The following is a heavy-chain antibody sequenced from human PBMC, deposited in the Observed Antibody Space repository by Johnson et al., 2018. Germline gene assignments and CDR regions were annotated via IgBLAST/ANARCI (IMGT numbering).Heavy chain of an antibody. D-gene: IGHD4-23*01. CDR3: AKGGYGANSGYMDV. J-gene: IGHJ6*03. V-gene: IGHV3-9*01. Sequence: QLVQAGGELVQPGRTLRLWCAASGLNFDYYTMHWVRQVPGKGLEWVSRISWHSTSIGYADAGKGRFTISRENAKNSLYVQMDSLRAEDTAFYYCAKGGYGANSGYMDVWGKGTTVTVSS. CDR2: ISWHSTSI. CDR1: GLNFDYYT.